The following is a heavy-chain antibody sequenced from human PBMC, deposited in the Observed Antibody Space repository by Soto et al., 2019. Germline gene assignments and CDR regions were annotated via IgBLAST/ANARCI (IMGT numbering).Heavy chain of an antibody. CDR2: ISPGSRYP. CDR1: GFTFGDSY. J-gene: IGHJ5*02. V-gene: IGHV3-11*06. CDR3: VRGGGGGLFDP. D-gene: IGHD2-15*01. Sequence: GPLRLSCAGSGFTFGDSYMSWIRQAPGKGLEWLSYISPGSRYPAYADSVKGRFTISRDNAKRSLYLQMMSLTAEDTAIYYCVRGGGGGLFDPWGQGTMVTVSS.